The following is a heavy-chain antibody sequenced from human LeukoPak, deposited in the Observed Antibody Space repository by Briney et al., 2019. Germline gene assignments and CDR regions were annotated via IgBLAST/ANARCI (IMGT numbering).Heavy chain of an antibody. CDR2: IYYSGST. J-gene: IGHJ4*02. Sequence: SETLSLTCTVSGGSISSYSYYWGWIRQPPGKGLEWIGYIYYSGSTNYNPSLKSRVTISVDTSKNQFSLKLSSVTAADTAVYYCASNRRYSYFDYWGQGTLVTVSS. CDR1: GGSISSYSYY. D-gene: IGHD4-11*01. CDR3: ASNRRYSYFDY. V-gene: IGHV4-61*01.